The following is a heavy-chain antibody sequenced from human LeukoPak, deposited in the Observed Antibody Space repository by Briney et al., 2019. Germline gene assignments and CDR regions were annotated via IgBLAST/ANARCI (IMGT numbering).Heavy chain of an antibody. D-gene: IGHD3-10*01. V-gene: IGHV3-7*03. CDR3: ARGGRF. Sequence: GGSLRLSCAASGFSFSSYWMTWVRQAPGKGLEWVANIKEDGSEKYYVDSVKGRFTISRDNAKNSMYLQMNSPRAEDTAVYYCARGGRFWGQGTLVTVSS. CDR2: IKEDGSEK. J-gene: IGHJ4*02. CDR1: GFSFSSYW.